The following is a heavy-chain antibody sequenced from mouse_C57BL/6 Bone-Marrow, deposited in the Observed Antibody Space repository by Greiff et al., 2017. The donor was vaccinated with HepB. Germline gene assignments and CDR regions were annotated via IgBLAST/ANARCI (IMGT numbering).Heavy chain of an antibody. D-gene: IGHD2-5*01. V-gene: IGHV1-47*01. Sequence: QVQLQQSGAELVKPGASVKMSCKASGYTFTTYPIEWMKQNHGKSLEWIGNFHPYNDDTNYNEKFKGKATLTEEKSSSTVYLELSRLTSDDSAVYYCARGSNYDYTMAYWGQGTSVTVSS. CDR1: GYTFTTYP. CDR2: FHPYNDDT. J-gene: IGHJ4*01. CDR3: ARGSNYDYTMAY.